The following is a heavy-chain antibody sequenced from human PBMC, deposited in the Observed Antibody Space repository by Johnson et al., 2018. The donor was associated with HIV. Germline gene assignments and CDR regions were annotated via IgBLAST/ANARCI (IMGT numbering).Heavy chain of an antibody. Sequence: VQLVESGGGLVQPGGSLRLSCAASGFTVSSNSMSWVRQAPGKGLEWVAVIYSGGSTYYAASVECRFSISRDNSKNTLYLQMNSLRAEDTAVYYCARGIAVSNWVDIWGQGTMVTVSS. J-gene: IGHJ3*02. V-gene: IGHV3-53*01. CDR3: ARGIAVSNWVDI. CDR2: IYSGGST. D-gene: IGHD6-19*01. CDR1: GFTVSSNS.